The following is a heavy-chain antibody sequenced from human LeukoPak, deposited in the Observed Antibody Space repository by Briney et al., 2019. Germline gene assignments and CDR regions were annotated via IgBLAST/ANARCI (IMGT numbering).Heavy chain of an antibody. J-gene: IGHJ4*02. V-gene: IGHV3-21*01. CDR3: ARDWEYYYDSSGYASFDY. Sequence: GGSLRLSCAASIFTFSGYSMNWVRQAPGKGLEWVSSISSSSSYIYYADSVKGRFTISRDNAKNSLYLQMNSLRAEDTAVYYCARDWEYYYDSSGYASFDYWGQGTLVTVSS. CDR2: ISSSSSYI. D-gene: IGHD3-22*01. CDR1: IFTFSGYS.